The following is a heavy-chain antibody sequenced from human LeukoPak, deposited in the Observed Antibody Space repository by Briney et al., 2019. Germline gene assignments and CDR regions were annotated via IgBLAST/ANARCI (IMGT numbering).Heavy chain of an antibody. CDR2: IYHSGST. Sequence: SETLSLTCAVSGGSISSSNWWSWVRQPPGKGLEWIGEIYHSGSTNYNPSLKSRVTISVDKSKNQFSLKLSPVTAADTAVYYCAREADGDGYNFSYFDYWGQGTLVTVSS. CDR3: AREADGDGYNFSYFDY. D-gene: IGHD5-24*01. V-gene: IGHV4-4*02. J-gene: IGHJ4*02. CDR1: GGSISSSNW.